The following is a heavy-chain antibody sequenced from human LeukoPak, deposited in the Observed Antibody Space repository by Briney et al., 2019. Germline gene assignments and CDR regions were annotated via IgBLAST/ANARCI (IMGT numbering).Heavy chain of an antibody. J-gene: IGHJ5*02. Sequence: PSETLSLTCTVSGGSISSYYWSWIRQPAGKGLEWIGRIYTSGSTNYNPSLKSRVTMSVDTSKNQFSLKPSSVTAADTAVYYCARDLGSYDSSGYYYPWGQGTLVTVSS. CDR2: IYTSGST. V-gene: IGHV4-4*07. D-gene: IGHD3-22*01. CDR3: ARDLGSYDSSGYYYP. CDR1: GGSISSYY.